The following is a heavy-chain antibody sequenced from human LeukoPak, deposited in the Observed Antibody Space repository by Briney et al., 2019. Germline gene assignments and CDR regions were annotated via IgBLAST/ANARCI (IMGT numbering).Heavy chain of an antibody. V-gene: IGHV1-69*10. CDR1: GGTFNSYA. Sequence: SVKVSCKASGGTFNSYAISWVRQAPGQGLEWMGGIIPIFGIANYAQKFQGRVTITADKSTSTAYMELSSLRSEDTAVYYCARSRPYSSSSCAWFDPWGQGTLVTVSS. D-gene: IGHD6-6*01. CDR2: IIPIFGIA. CDR3: ARSRPYSSSSCAWFDP. J-gene: IGHJ5*02.